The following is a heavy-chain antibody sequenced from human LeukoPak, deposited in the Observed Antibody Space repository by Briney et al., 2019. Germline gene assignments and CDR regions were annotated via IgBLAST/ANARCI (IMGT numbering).Heavy chain of an antibody. CDR1: GYSISSGYY. J-gene: IGHJ4*02. V-gene: IGHV4-38-2*01. CDR2: IYHSGST. D-gene: IGHD4-17*01. Sequence: SETLSLTCAVSGYSISSGYYWGWIRQPPGKGLEWIGSIYHSGSTYYNPSLKSRVTISVDTSKNQFSLKLSSVTAADTAVYYCARVTSDYGDYLGPQDFDYWGQGTLVTVSS. CDR3: ARVTSDYGDYLGPQDFDY.